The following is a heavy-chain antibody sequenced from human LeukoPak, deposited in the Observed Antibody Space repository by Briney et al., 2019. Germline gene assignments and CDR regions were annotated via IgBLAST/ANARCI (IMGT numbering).Heavy chain of an antibody. Sequence: SETLSLTCAVYGGSFSGYYWSWIRQPPGKGPEWIGEINHSGSTNYNPSLKSRVTISVDTSKNPFSLKLSPVTAADTAVYYCARGPIVVVPAAIGYYYYGMDVWGKGTTVTVSS. V-gene: IGHV4-34*01. J-gene: IGHJ6*04. CDR2: INHSGST. CDR1: GGSFSGYY. CDR3: ARGPIVVVPAAIGYYYYGMDV. D-gene: IGHD2-2*01.